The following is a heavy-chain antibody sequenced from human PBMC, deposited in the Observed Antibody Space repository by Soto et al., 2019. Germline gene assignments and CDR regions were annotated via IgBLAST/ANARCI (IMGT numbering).Heavy chain of an antibody. V-gene: IGHV4-30-2*01. D-gene: IGHD2-2*01. J-gene: IGHJ5*02. CDR3: ARISASVVVPAERGHWFYP. CDR1: GGSISSCGYS. CDR2: IYHSGST. Sequence: PSETLSLTCAVSGGSISSCGYSWSWIRQPPGKGLEWIGYIYHSGSTYYNPSLKSRVTISVDRSKNQFSLKLSSVTAADTAVYYCARISASVVVPAERGHWFYPWGQGTLVTVS.